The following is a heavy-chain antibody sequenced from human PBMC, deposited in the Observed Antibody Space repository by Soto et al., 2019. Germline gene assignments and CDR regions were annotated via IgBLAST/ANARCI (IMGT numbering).Heavy chain of an antibody. CDR3: ARGPADDYGDSGGFDP. Sequence: SETLSLTCAVYGGSFSGYYWSWIRQPPGKGLEWIGEINHSGSTNYNPSLKSRVTISVDTSKNQFSLKLSSVTAADTAVYYCARGPADDYGDSGGFDPWGQGTLVTVSS. D-gene: IGHD4-17*01. J-gene: IGHJ5*02. CDR2: INHSGST. V-gene: IGHV4-34*01. CDR1: GGSFSGYY.